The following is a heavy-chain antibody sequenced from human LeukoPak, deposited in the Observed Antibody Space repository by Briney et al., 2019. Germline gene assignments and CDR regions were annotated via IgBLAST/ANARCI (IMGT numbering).Heavy chain of an antibody. V-gene: IGHV4-34*01. Sequence: SETLSLTCAVYGVSFCGYYWSWIRQPPGKGLEWIGEINHSGSTNYNPSLKSRVTISVDTSKNQFSLKLSSVTAADTAVYYCASGLGSGYGCWGQGTLVTVSS. J-gene: IGHJ4*02. CDR3: ASGLGSGYGC. CDR2: INHSGST. CDR1: GVSFCGYY. D-gene: IGHD5-18*01.